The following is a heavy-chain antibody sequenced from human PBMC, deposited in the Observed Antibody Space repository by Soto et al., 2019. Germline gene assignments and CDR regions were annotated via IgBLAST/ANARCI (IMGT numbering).Heavy chain of an antibody. CDR2: INAGNGNT. CDR3: ARDPPGTVFWFDP. V-gene: IGHV1-3*01. J-gene: IGHJ5*02. D-gene: IGHD4-17*01. CDR1: GYTFTSYA. Sequence: QVQLVQSGAEVKKPGASVRVSCEASGYTFTSYAIHWVRQAPGQGLEWMGWINAGNGNTKYSQKFQGRVTITRDTSTSTSYMELSSLRSEDAAVYYCARDPPGTVFWFDPWGQGTLVTVSS.